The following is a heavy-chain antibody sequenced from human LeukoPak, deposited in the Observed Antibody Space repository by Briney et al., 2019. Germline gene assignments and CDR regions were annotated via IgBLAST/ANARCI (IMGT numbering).Heavy chain of an antibody. D-gene: IGHD6-19*01. CDR1: GYSFTSYW. CDR2: IYPGDSDT. V-gene: IGHV5-51*01. J-gene: IGHJ5*02. CDR3: ARDGTGSGWYLGGNWFDP. Sequence: GESLKISCQGSGYSFTSYWIGWVRQMPGKGLEWMGIIYPGDSDTRYSPSFQGQVTISADKSISTAYLQWSSLKASDTAMYYCARDGTGSGWYLGGNWFDPWGQGTLVTVSS.